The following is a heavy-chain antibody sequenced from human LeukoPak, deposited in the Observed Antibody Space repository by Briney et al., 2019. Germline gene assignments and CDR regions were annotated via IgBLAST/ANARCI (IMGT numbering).Heavy chain of an antibody. V-gene: IGHV3-7*01. Sequence: GGSLRLSCVASGFSFGRDWISWVRQAPGKGREWVACVKEDGTEKKYVVSVWGRFTVSVDNGKNSLYLQMNSLRAEDTAKYYCATLDSTKSVLWGRGTAVIVSS. CDR3: ATLDSTKSVL. CDR2: VKEDGTEK. J-gene: IGHJ1*01. D-gene: IGHD2-2*01. CDR1: GFSFGRDW.